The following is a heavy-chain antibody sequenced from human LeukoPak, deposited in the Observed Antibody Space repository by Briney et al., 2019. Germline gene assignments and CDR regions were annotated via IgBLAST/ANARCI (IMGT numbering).Heavy chain of an antibody. D-gene: IGHD1-26*01. CDR3: ARDPYSGAYYEGYYYYYMDV. CDR2: IKQDGSEK. J-gene: IGHJ6*03. CDR1: GFTFSSYW. V-gene: IGHV3-7*01. Sequence: GGSLRLSCAASGFTFSSYWMSWVRQAPGKGLEWVANIKQDGSEKYYVDSVKGRFTISRDNAKNSLYLQMNSLRAEDTAVYYCARDPYSGAYYEGYYYYYMDVWGKGTTVTVSS.